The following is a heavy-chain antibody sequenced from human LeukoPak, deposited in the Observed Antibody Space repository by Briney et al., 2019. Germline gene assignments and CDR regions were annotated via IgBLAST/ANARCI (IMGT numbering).Heavy chain of an antibody. D-gene: IGHD4-23*01. V-gene: IGHV1-18*01. CDR1: GYTFTSYG. CDR2: ISAYNGNT. Sequence: ASVKVSCKASGYTFTSYGISWVRQAPGQGLEWMGWISAYNGNTNYAQKLQGRVTMTTDTSTSTAYMELRSLRSDDTAVYYCASGYGGNSGWYYYYGMDVWGEGTTVTVCS. J-gene: IGHJ6*04. CDR3: ASGYGGNSGWYYYYGMDV.